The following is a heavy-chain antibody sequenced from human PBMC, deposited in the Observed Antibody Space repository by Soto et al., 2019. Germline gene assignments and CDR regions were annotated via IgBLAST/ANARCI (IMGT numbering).Heavy chain of an antibody. J-gene: IGHJ4*02. CDR3: ARAPYYDSSGYDY. CDR2: ISSSGSTI. V-gene: IGHV3-48*03. Sequence: EVQLVESGGGLVQPGGSLRLSCTASGFTFSSYEMNWVRQAPGKGREWVSYISSSGSTIYYADSVKGRFTISRDNAKNSLYLQMNSLRAEDTAVYYCARAPYYDSSGYDYWGQGTLVTVSS. D-gene: IGHD3-22*01. CDR1: GFTFSSYE.